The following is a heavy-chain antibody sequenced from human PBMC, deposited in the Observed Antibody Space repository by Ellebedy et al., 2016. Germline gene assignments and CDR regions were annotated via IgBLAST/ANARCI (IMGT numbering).Heavy chain of an antibody. CDR3: TRGFSIAVAGNWFDP. CDR1: GYIFTGYF. V-gene: IGHV1-2*02. Sequence: ASVKVSCKASGYIFTGYFMHWVRQAPGRGLEWMAWINPNSGGTKYAQQFQGRVTLTRDTSINTAYMELSSLRSDDTAVYYCTRGFSIAVAGNWFDPWGQGTLVTVSS. CDR2: INPNSGGT. D-gene: IGHD6-19*01. J-gene: IGHJ5*02.